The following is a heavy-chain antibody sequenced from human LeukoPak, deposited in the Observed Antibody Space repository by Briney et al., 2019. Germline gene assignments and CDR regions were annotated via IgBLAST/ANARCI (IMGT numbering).Heavy chain of an antibody. D-gene: IGHD6-13*01. CDR2: IYTSGST. Sequence: PSETLSLTCTVSGGSISNYYWSWIRQPAGKGLEWIGRIYTSGSTNYNPSLKSRVTMSVDTSKNQFSLKLSSVTAADTAVYYCARDRRYSSSWLFDYWGQGTLVTVSS. V-gene: IGHV4-4*07. CDR3: ARDRRYSSSWLFDY. CDR1: GGSISNYY. J-gene: IGHJ4*02.